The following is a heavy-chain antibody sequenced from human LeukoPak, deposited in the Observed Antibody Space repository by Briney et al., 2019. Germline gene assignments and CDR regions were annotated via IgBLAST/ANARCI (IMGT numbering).Heavy chain of an antibody. J-gene: IGHJ4*02. D-gene: IGHD6-19*01. CDR1: GFTFSTYA. CDR2: ISYDGNNK. Sequence: GGSLRLSCAASGFTFSTYAMHWVRQAPGKGLEWVAVISYDGNNKYYADSVKGRFTISRDNSKNTLYVQMNSLRAEDTAVYYCARDHGSSGWYETVDYWGQGTLATVSS. CDR3: ARDHGSSGWYETVDY. V-gene: IGHV3-30-3*01.